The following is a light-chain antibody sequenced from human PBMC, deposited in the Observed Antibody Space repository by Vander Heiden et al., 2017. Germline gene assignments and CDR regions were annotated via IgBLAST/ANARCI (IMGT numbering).Light chain of an antibody. V-gene: IGKV1-39*01. J-gene: IGKJ3*01. CDR1: QSISSY. Sequence: DIQMTQSPSSLSASVGDRVTITCRASQSISSYLNWYQQKPGKAPKLLIYAASSLQSGVPSRFSGSGYGTDFTLTISSRQPEDFAAYYCQQSYSTPRVTFGHGTKVDIK. CDR3: QQSYSTPRVT. CDR2: AAS.